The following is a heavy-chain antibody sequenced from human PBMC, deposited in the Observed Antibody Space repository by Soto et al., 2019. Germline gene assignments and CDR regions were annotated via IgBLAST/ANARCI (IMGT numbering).Heavy chain of an antibody. CDR2: LNPKTGYT. CDR3: ARGLRSVT. Sequence: ASVNVSCKASGYSFTNFELNWVRQAAGQGLEWMGWLNPKTGYTGYSQRFQGRVTMTRDTSIRTAYMELSSLRSEDTAVYYCARGLRSVTWGQGTLVTVSS. J-gene: IGHJ4*02. CDR1: GYSFTNFE. D-gene: IGHD4-17*01. V-gene: IGHV1-8*01.